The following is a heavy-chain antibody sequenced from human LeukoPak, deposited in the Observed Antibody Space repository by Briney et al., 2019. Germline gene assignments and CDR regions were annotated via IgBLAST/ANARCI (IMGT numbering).Heavy chain of an antibody. V-gene: IGHV1-69*04. Sequence: SVKVSCKLSGGTFTRDAISWVRQVPGEGLEWMGRIIPILGIANYAQKFQGRVTISADKSTSTAYMELSSLRSEDTAVYYCARDSSGYGDIWGQGTMVTVSS. CDR1: GGTFTRDA. CDR3: ARDSSGYGDI. CDR2: IIPILGIA. J-gene: IGHJ3*02. D-gene: IGHD3-22*01.